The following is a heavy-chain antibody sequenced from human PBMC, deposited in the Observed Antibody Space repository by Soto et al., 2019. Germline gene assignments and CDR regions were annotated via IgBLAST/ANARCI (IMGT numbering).Heavy chain of an antibody. D-gene: IGHD6-19*01. Sequence: GGSLRLSCAASGSTFSSYAMSWVRQAPGKGLEWVSAISGSGGSTYYADSVKGRFTISRDNSKNTLYLQMNSLRAEDTAVYYCAKSPVAVAGSDYYGMDVWGQGTTVTVSS. CDR2: ISGSGGST. J-gene: IGHJ6*02. V-gene: IGHV3-23*01. CDR1: GSTFSSYA. CDR3: AKSPVAVAGSDYYGMDV.